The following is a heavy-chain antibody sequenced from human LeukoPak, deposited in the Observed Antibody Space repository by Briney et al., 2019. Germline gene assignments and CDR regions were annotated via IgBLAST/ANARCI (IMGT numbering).Heavy chain of an antibody. CDR1: GGSISSSSYY. V-gene: IGHV4-39*07. J-gene: IGHJ4*02. CDR3: ARDSSYYYDSSGYGRFDY. D-gene: IGHD3-22*01. CDR2: IHYSGST. Sequence: SETLSLTCTVSGGSISSSSYYWGWIRQPPGKGLEWIGSIHYSGSTYYNPSLKSRVTISVDTSKNQFSLKLSSVTAADTAVYYCARDSSYYYDSSGYGRFDYWGQGTLVTVSS.